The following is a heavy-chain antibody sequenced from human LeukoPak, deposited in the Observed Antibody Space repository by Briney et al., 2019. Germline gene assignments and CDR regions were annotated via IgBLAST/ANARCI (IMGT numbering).Heavy chain of an antibody. Sequence: GGSLRLSCAASGFTFSNYNMNWVRQAPGKGLEWVSSISSSSSYIYYADSVKGRFTISRDNAKNSLYLQMNSLRAEDTAVYYCARVLTVTTTTRYFDLWGRGTLVTVSS. J-gene: IGHJ2*01. V-gene: IGHV3-21*01. CDR1: GFTFSNYN. CDR3: ARVLTVTTTTRYFDL. D-gene: IGHD4-11*01. CDR2: ISSSSSYI.